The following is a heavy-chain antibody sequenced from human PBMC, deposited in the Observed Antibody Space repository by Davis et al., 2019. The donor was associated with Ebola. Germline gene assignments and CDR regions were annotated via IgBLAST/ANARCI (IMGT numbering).Heavy chain of an antibody. CDR3: ARSPPHHYNYHMDV. Sequence: ASVKVSCKASGHIFTGYYIHWVRQAPGQGPEWMGWINPNSGGTNYAQKFQGRVTMTRDTSISTAYMELSRLRSDDTAVYYCARSPPHHYNYHMDVWGKGTTVTVSS. CDR1: GHIFTGYY. J-gene: IGHJ6*03. CDR2: INPNSGGT. V-gene: IGHV1-2*02.